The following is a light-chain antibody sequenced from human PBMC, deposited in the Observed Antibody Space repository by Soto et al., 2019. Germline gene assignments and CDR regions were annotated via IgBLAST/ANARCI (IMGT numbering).Light chain of an antibody. V-gene: IGKV3-11*01. CDR3: QHRSNWPPIT. J-gene: IGKJ5*01. Sequence: EIVLTQSPATLSLSPGERATLSCRASQSVSSYLAWYQQKPGQAPRLLIYDASNRATGIPARFSASGSGTDFTLTISSLEPDDFAVYYCQHRSNWPPITFGQGTRLEIK. CDR1: QSVSSY. CDR2: DAS.